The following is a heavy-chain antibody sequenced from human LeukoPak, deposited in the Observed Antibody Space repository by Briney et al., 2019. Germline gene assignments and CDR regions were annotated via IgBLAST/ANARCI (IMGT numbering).Heavy chain of an antibody. D-gene: IGHD6-13*01. CDR1: GGSFSSYY. CDR2: INHSGST. Sequence: PSETLSLTCAVYGGSFSSYYWSWIRQPPGQGLEWIGEINHSGSTNYNPSLKSRVTISVDTSKNQFSLKLSSVTAADTAVYYCARGHKSIAAALDPFDYWGQGTLVTVSS. J-gene: IGHJ4*02. V-gene: IGHV4-34*01. CDR3: ARGHKSIAAALDPFDY.